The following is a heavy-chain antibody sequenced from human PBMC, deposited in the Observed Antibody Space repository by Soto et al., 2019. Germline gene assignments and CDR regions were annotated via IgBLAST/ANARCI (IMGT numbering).Heavy chain of an antibody. D-gene: IGHD3-10*01. J-gene: IGHJ3*02. V-gene: IGHV3-23*01. CDR2: ISGSCGST. CDR3: AKGSYYYGSGSYAFDI. CDR1: GFTFSSYA. Sequence: GGSLRLSCAASGFTFSSYAMSWVRQAPGKGLEWVSAISGSCGSTYYADSVKGRFTISRDNSKNTLYLQMNSLRAEDTAVYYCAKGSYYYGSGSYAFDIWGQGTMVTVSS.